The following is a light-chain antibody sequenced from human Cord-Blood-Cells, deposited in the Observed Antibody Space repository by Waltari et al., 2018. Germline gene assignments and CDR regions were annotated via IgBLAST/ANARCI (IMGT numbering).Light chain of an antibody. CDR3: SSYTSSSTVV. V-gene: IGLV2-14*01. CDR2: DVS. CDR1: SSDVGGYNY. J-gene: IGLJ2*01. Sequence: QSALTQPASVSGSPGQSITIPCTGTSSDVGGYNYVSWYQQHPGKAPQPMIYDVSNRPSGVSNRFSGSKSGNTASRTISGLQAEDEADYYCSSYTSSSTVVFGGGTKLTVL.